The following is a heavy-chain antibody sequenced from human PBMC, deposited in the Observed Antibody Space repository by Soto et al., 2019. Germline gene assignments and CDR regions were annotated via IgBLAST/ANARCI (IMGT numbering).Heavy chain of an antibody. J-gene: IGHJ4*02. CDR3: AKTGYCSGGSCYYFDY. D-gene: IGHD2-15*01. CDR1: GFTFSSYG. CDR2: ISYDGSNK. Sequence: GGSLRLSCAASGFTFSSYGMHWVRQAPCKGLEWVAVISYDGSNKYYADSVKGRFTISRDNSKNTLYLQMNSLRAEDTAVYYCAKTGYCSGGSCYYFDYWGQGTLVTVSS. V-gene: IGHV3-30*18.